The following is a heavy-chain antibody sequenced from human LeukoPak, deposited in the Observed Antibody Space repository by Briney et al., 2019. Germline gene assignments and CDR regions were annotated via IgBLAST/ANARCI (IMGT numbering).Heavy chain of an antibody. CDR1: GFTFSSDA. J-gene: IGHJ6*02. V-gene: IGHV3-23*01. CDR2: ISGSGGST. CDR3: AKDQGYSSSWHYYYYGMDV. D-gene: IGHD6-13*01. Sequence: GGSLRLSCAASGFTFSSDAMSWVRQAPGKGLEWVSAISGSGGSTYYADSVKGRFTISRDNSKNTLYLQMNSLRAEDTAVYYCAKDQGYSSSWHYYYYGMDVWGQGTTVTVSS.